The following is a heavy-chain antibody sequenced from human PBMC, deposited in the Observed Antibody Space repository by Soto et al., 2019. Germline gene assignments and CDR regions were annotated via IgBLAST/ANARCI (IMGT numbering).Heavy chain of an antibody. Sequence: QVQLQESGPGLVKPSETLSLTCTVSGGYISSYYWSWIRQPPGKGLEWIGYIYYSGSTNYNPSLKRRVTISVHTSKNQFSLKLSSVPAADTAVYYCSRDPRDDYGDYVLFDIWGQGTMVTLSS. V-gene: IGHV4-59*01. CDR2: IYYSGST. CDR1: GGYISSYY. J-gene: IGHJ3*02. CDR3: SRDPRDDYGDYVLFDI. D-gene: IGHD4-17*01.